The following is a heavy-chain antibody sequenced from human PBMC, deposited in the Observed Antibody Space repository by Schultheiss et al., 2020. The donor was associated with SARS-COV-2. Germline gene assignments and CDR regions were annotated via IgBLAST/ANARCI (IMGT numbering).Heavy chain of an antibody. CDR2: ISWNSGSI. J-gene: IGHJ4*02. Sequence: SLKISCAASGFTFDDYAMHWVRQAPGKGLEWVSGISWNSGSIGYADSVKGRFIISRDNSKNTLYLQMNSLRVDDTAVYYCAKGNRNGYKERIDYCGQGTLVTVSS. CDR1: GFTFDDYA. V-gene: IGHV3-9*01. D-gene: IGHD5-24*01. CDR3: AKGNRNGYKERIDY.